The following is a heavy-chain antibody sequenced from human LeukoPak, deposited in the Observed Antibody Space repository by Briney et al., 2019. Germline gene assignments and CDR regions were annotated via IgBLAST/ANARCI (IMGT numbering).Heavy chain of an antibody. CDR2: INPNSGGT. CDR3: ARDRDYDILTGYSTDAFDI. J-gene: IGHJ3*02. Sequence: ASVKVSCKASGGTFSSYAISWVRQAPGQGLEWMGRINPNSGGTNYAQKFQGRVTMTRDTSISTAYMELSRLRSDDTAVYYCARDRDYDILTGYSTDAFDIWGQGTMVTISS. V-gene: IGHV1-2*06. D-gene: IGHD3-9*01. CDR1: GGTFSSYA.